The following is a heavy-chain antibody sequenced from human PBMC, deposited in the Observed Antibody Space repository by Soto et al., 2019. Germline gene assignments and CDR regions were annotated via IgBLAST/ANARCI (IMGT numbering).Heavy chain of an antibody. CDR1: CGSISTYY. D-gene: IGHD3-16*01. J-gene: IGHJ6*02. CDR2: IYGSVST. Sequence: PSETLSLTCTVSCGSISTYYWSWIRQPPGKGLEWIGYIYGSVSTNYNPSLKSRVTISVDTSKNQFSLKLNSVTSADTAVYFCARMRGNSYSYAYGMDVWGQGTTVTVSS. V-gene: IGHV4-59*01. CDR3: ARMRGNSYSYAYGMDV.